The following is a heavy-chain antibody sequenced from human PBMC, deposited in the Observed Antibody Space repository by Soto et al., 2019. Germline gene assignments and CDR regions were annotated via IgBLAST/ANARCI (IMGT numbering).Heavy chain of an antibody. J-gene: IGHJ4*02. V-gene: IGHV3-21*01. CDR3: AKGSSGWYERFDY. CDR2: ISSSSSYI. Sequence: GGSLRLSCAASGFTFSSYSMNWVRQAPGKGLEWVSSISSSSSYIYYADSVKGRFTISRDNAKNSLYLQMNSLRAEDTAVYYCAKGSSGWYERFDYWGQGTLVTV. CDR1: GFTFSSYS. D-gene: IGHD6-19*01.